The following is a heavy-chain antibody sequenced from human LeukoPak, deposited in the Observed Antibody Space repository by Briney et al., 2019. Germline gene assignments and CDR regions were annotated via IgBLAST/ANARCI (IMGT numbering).Heavy chain of an antibody. Sequence: SVKVSCKASGYTFTGYYMHWVRQAPGQGLEWMGGIIPIFGTTNSAQKFQGRVTITADKSTSTAYMELSSLRSEDTAVYYCARVYCGDDCFLADAFDIWGQGTMVTVSS. CDR2: IIPIFGTT. J-gene: IGHJ3*02. V-gene: IGHV1-69*06. CDR3: ARVYCGDDCFLADAFDI. D-gene: IGHD2-21*02. CDR1: GYTFTGYY.